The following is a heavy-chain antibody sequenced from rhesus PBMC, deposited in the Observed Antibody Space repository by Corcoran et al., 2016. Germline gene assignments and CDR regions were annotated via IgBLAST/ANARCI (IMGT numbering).Heavy chain of an antibody. V-gene: IGHV4S7*01. Sequence: QVQLQESGPGLVKPSETLSLTCAVSGGSISSGYGWSWIRQPPGKGLEWIGHIYGSIGTPYPTPSLKGRVTISKDTSKNQFSLKLSSVTAADTAVYYCARNGGYSATSYYFDYWGQGVLVTVSS. CDR2: IYGSIGTP. D-gene: IGHD5-12*01. CDR1: GGSISSGYG. J-gene: IGHJ4*01. CDR3: ARNGGYSATSYYFDY.